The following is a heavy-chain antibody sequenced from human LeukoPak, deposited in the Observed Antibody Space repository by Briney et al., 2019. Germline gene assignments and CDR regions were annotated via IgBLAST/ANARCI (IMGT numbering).Heavy chain of an antibody. CDR2: IFGSGGSA. V-gene: IGHV3-23*01. D-gene: IGHD2-15*01. Sequence: GGSLRLSCAASGFTFGSYAMYWVRQAPGKGLEWVSGIFGSGGSAHYADSVKGRFTISRDNSKNTVYLQMDSLRAEDTATYYCAKTATGYSSGRYPAWPIDYWGQGTLVTVSS. CDR1: GFTFGSYA. CDR3: AKTATGYSSGRYPAWPIDY. J-gene: IGHJ4*02.